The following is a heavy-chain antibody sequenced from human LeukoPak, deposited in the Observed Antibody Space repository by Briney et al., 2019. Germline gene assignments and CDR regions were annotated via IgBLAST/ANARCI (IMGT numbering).Heavy chain of an antibody. V-gene: IGHV1-69*06. Sequence: GSSVKVSCKASGGTFSSYSISWVRQAPGQGLEWMGGIIPIFGTANYAQKFQGRVTITADKSTSTAYMELSSLRSEDTAVYYCARVFPTEAAMVRGVIITSNWFDPWGQGTLVTVSS. CDR2: IIPIFGTA. J-gene: IGHJ5*02. D-gene: IGHD3-10*01. CDR3: ARVFPTEAAMVRGVIITSNWFDP. CDR1: GGTFSSYS.